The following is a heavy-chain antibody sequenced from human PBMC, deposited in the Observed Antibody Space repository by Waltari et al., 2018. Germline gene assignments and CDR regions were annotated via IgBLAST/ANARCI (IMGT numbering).Heavy chain of an antibody. Sequence: QVQLVQSGSELKKPGASVKVSCKASGYTFTSYAMNWVRQAPGQGLEWMGWINTNTGNPNYAQGCTVWFVFSLYTSVSTAYLQISSIKAEDTAVYYCARDTLDSSGYYSRDPYYFDYWGQGTLVTVSS. CDR1: GYTFTSYA. V-gene: IGHV7-4-1*02. D-gene: IGHD3-22*01. CDR2: INTNTGNP. J-gene: IGHJ4*02. CDR3: ARDTLDSSGYYSRDPYYFDY.